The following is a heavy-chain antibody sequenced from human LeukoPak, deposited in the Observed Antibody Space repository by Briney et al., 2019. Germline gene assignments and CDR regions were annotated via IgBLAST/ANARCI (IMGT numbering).Heavy chain of an antibody. V-gene: IGHV1-69*13. D-gene: IGHD2-2*01. Sequence: GASVKVSCKASGGTFSSYAISWVRQAPGQGLEWMGGIIPIFGTANYAQKFQGRVTITADESTSTAYMELSSLRSEDTAVYYCAIKGIGVPAAIDFDYWGQGTLVTVSS. CDR1: GGTFSSYA. CDR2: IIPIFGTA. J-gene: IGHJ4*02. CDR3: AIKGIGVPAAIDFDY.